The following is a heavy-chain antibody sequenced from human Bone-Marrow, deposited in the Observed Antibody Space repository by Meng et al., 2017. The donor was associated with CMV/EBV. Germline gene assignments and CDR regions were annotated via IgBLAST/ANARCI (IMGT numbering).Heavy chain of an antibody. Sequence: GESLKISCAASGFTFSSYGMSWVRQAPGKGLEWVSGISGGGISTYYADSVKGRFTISRDNSKNTLYLQMSSLRAEDTAVYYCAKESQYSGSPVDYWGQGTLVTGSS. V-gene: IGHV3-23*01. D-gene: IGHD1-26*01. CDR3: AKESQYSGSPVDY. J-gene: IGHJ4*02. CDR2: ISGGGIST. CDR1: GFTFSSYG.